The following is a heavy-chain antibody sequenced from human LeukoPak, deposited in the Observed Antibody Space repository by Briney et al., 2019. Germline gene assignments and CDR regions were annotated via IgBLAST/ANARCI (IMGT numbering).Heavy chain of an antibody. CDR2: ISSSSSTI. CDR1: GFTFSSYS. D-gene: IGHD3-10*01. V-gene: IGHV3-48*04. CDR3: ASLLLWFGEGGGLDY. J-gene: IGHJ4*02. Sequence: GGSLRLSCAASGFTFSSYSMNWVRQAPGKGLEWVSYISSSSSTIYYADSVKGRFTISRDNAKNSLYLQMNSLRAEDTAVYYCASLLLWFGEGGGLDYWGQGTLVTVSS.